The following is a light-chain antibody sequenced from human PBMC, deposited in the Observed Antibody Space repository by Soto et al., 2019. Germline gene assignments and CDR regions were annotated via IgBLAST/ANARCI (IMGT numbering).Light chain of an antibody. CDR3: ATWDRALSAGV. Sequence: QSVLTQPPSMSVAPGQMVAVSCSGTSSNLGDNSVSWYQHFPGTAPKVLIYDNNRRPSGIPDRFSGYKSGTSATLTIIGLRTGDEADYYCATWDRALSAGVFGVGTKLTVL. CDR2: DNN. V-gene: IGLV1-51*01. J-gene: IGLJ3*02. CDR1: SSNLGDNS.